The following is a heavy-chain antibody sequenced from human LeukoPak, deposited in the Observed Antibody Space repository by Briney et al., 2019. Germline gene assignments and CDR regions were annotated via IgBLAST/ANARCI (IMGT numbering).Heavy chain of an antibody. D-gene: IGHD1-1*01. CDR1: GFTFSKYS. Sequence: GGSLRLSCAASGFTFSKYSMDWVRQAPGKGLDWISSISSSGTYTYYADSVKGRCTISRDNAKNSLYLQMSSLRVEDTAIYYCVRGLIGNSRGDYWGQGTLVSVSS. CDR2: ISSSGTYT. J-gene: IGHJ4*02. CDR3: VRGLIGNSRGDY. V-gene: IGHV3-21*01.